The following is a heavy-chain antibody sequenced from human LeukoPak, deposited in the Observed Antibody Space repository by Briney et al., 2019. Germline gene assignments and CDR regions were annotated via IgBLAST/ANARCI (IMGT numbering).Heavy chain of an antibody. Sequence: SETLSLTCAVYGGSFSGYYWSWIRQPSGEGLEWIGEINHSGSTNYNPSLKSRVTISVDTSKNQFSLKLSSVTAADTAVYYCARGDLELGWFDPWGQGTLVTVSS. CDR2: INHSGST. CDR3: ARGDLELGWFDP. J-gene: IGHJ5*02. D-gene: IGHD3-3*01. CDR1: GGSFSGYY. V-gene: IGHV4-34*01.